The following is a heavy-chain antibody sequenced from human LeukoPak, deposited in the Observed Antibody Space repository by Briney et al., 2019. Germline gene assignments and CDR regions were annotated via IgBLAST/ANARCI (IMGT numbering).Heavy chain of an antibody. CDR2: INHSGNT. Sequence: PSETLSLTCAVYGGSFSGYNWRWIRQPPGKGLEWIGEINHSGNTKYNPSLKSRVTISVDTSKNQFSLKLSSVTTADTAVYYCARTTEAHSWQTRYYSYYMDVWGKGTTVTVSS. V-gene: IGHV4-34*01. D-gene: IGHD6-13*01. CDR3: ARTTEAHSWQTRYYSYYMDV. J-gene: IGHJ6*03. CDR1: GGSFSGYN.